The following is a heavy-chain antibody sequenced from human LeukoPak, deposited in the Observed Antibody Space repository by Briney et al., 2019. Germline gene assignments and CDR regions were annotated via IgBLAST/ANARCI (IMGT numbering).Heavy chain of an antibody. Sequence: PSETLSLTCSVSGGSMNSYYWSWIRQSPGKGLEWIGYIYYSGSTNYNPSLKSRVTISVDTTKNQFSLKLSSVTAADTAVYYCARHVWLQPFDYWGQGTLVTVSS. CDR2: IYYSGST. D-gene: IGHD3-9*01. CDR3: ARHVWLQPFDY. V-gene: IGHV4-59*08. J-gene: IGHJ4*02. CDR1: GGSMNSYY.